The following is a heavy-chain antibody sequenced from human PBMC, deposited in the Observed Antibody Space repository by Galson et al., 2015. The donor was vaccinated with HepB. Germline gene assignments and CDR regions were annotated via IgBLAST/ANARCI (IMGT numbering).Heavy chain of an antibody. Sequence: SLRLSCAVSGFTFSSYWMSWVRQAPGKGLECVANIKQDGSEKYYVDSVKGRFTISRVNAKNSLYLQMNSLRAKDTAVYYCARGKRVGAFDIWGQGTMVIVSS. V-gene: IGHV3-7*03. CDR2: IKQDGSEK. CDR1: GFTFSSYW. J-gene: IGHJ3*02. CDR3: ARGKRVGAFDI. D-gene: IGHD1-26*01.